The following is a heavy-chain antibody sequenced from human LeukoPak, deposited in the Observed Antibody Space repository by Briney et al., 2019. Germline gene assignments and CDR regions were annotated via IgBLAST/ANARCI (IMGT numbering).Heavy chain of an antibody. D-gene: IGHD2-2*01. CDR1: GYTFTSYW. Sequence: GESLKISCKASGYTFTSYWIGWVRQMPGKGLEWMGFICPADSDTRYSPPFQGQVTISADKSISTAYLQWSSLKASDTAMYYCARHGRRLADTPDIVVVPAAYPFDPWGQGTLVTVSS. J-gene: IGHJ5*02. CDR3: ARHGRRLADTPDIVVVPAAYPFDP. CDR2: ICPADSDT. V-gene: IGHV5-51*01.